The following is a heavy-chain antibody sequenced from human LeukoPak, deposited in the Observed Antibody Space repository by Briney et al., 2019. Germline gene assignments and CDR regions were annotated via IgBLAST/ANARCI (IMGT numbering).Heavy chain of an antibody. J-gene: IGHJ4*02. Sequence: GSLRLSCTASGFTFGDYAMSWFRQAPGKGLEWIGEINHSGSTNYNPSLKSRVTISVDTSKKQFSLRLNSVTAADTAVYYCARLEMATITDWGQGTLVTVSS. CDR2: INHSGST. V-gene: IGHV4-34*01. CDR1: GFTFGDYA. CDR3: ARLEMATITD. D-gene: IGHD5-24*01.